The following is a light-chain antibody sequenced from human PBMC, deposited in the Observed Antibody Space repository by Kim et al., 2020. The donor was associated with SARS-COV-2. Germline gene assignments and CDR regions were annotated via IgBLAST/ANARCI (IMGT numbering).Light chain of an antibody. Sequence: APGERATLSGRASQSVSSNYLAWYQGKPGQAPRLLIFGASSRATGIPDRFSGSGSGTDFTLTISRLEPEDFAVYYCQQYGSSPYTFGQGTKLEF. CDR2: GAS. V-gene: IGKV3-20*01. CDR3: QQYGSSPYT. CDR1: QSVSSNY. J-gene: IGKJ2*01.